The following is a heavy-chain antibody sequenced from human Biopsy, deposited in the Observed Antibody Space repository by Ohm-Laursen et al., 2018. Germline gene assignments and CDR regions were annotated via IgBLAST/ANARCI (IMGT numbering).Heavy chain of an antibody. Sequence: GASVKVSCKASGYTFPSYGISWVRQAPGQGLEWMGWINPDNGGTIHAQKFQGRVTVTRDTSISTAYVEVTSLRSDDTAVYYCVRSRAGGATWGMDVWGQGTTVTVSS. V-gene: IGHV1-2*02. J-gene: IGHJ6*02. CDR3: VRSRAGGATWGMDV. D-gene: IGHD3-16*01. CDR1: GYTFPSYG. CDR2: INPDNGGT.